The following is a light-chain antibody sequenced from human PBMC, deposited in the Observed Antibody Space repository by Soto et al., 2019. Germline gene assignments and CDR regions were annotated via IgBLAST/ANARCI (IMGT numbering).Light chain of an antibody. CDR1: QSVSKY. V-gene: IGKV3-11*01. Sequence: EIVLPPSPATLSLSPGESATLSCRASQSVSKYLAWYQQKPGQAPRLLIHDASNRATGIPARFSGSGSGTDFTLTISSLEPEDCGVYYCQQRSNWPQITFGGGTKVEIK. CDR2: DAS. J-gene: IGKJ4*01. CDR3: QQRSNWPQIT.